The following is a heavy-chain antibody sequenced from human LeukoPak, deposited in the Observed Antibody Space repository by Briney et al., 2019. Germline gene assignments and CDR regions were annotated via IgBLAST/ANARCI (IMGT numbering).Heavy chain of an antibody. D-gene: IGHD6-19*01. J-gene: IGHJ4*02. CDR2: IYPGDSTT. CDR3: ASSLRRSSGWSTSDY. Sequence: GEPLKISCKGSGSTFTSYWIGWVRQMPGKGLEWLGIIYPGDSTTRYSPSFQGQVTISADKSISTAYLQWSSLKASDTAMYYCASSLRRSSGWSTSDYWGQGTLVTVSS. V-gene: IGHV5-51*01. CDR1: GSTFTSYW.